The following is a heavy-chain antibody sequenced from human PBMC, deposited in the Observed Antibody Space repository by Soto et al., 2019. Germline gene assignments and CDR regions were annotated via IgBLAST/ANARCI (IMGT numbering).Heavy chain of an antibody. D-gene: IGHD2-2*01. V-gene: IGHV3-74*01. J-gene: IGHJ6*02. CDR2: INPDESSR. CDR1: GFIFNSYW. CDR3: ARARVTQLGYYGMDV. Sequence: EVQLVESGGGLVQPGGSLRLYCAASGFIFNSYWMHWVRRATWKGLVWVSRINPDESSRGYADSVKGRFTISRDNAKNTLYLQRNSLRAEDTAVYFCARARVTQLGYYGMDVWGQGPTVTVS.